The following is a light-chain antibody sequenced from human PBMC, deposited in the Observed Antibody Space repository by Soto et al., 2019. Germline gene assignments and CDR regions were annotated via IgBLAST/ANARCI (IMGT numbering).Light chain of an antibody. CDR1: QAIGTW. CDR3: QQANSFPLT. CDR2: AAS. V-gene: IGKV1-12*01. J-gene: IGKJ4*01. Sequence: DILMTQSPSSVSASVGARVTITCRASQAIGTWLAWFQQKPGEAPNLLIYAASSLQSGVRSRFSGSGSGTGVTLTISSLQPVDFATYYCQQANSFPLTFGGGTKGEIK.